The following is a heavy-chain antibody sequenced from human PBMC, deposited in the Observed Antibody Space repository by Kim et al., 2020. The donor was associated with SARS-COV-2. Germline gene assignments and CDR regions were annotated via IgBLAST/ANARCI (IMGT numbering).Heavy chain of an antibody. CDR3: AKHPTASCYTGLDY. D-gene: IGHD2-2*02. Sequence: GDSGKGRFTISRDNSRATLFLQMNSLRAEDTAIYYCAKHPTASCYTGLDYWGQGTLVTVSS. J-gene: IGHJ4*02. V-gene: IGHV3-23*01.